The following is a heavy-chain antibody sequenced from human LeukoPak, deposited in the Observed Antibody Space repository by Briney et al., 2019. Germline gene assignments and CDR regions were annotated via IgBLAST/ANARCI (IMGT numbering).Heavy chain of an antibody. Sequence: PGGSLRLSCAASGFTFSSYWMSWVRQAPGKGLEWVANIKQDGSEKYYVDSVKGRFTISRDNAKNSLYLQMNSLRAEDTAVYYCAXDVEFIIAAAGHGSDYWGQGTLVTVSS. CDR2: IKQDGSEK. CDR1: GFTFSSYW. V-gene: IGHV3-7*01. J-gene: IGHJ4*02. D-gene: IGHD6-13*01. CDR3: AXDVEFIIAAAGHGSDY.